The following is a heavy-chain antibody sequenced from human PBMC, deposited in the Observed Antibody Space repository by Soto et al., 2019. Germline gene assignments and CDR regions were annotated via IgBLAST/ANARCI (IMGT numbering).Heavy chain of an antibody. J-gene: IGHJ6*02. CDR2: IIPIFGTA. Sequence: ASVKVSFKASGGTFSSYAISWLRQAPGQGLEWMGGIIPIFGTANYAQKFQGRVTITADESTSTAYMELSSLRSEDTAVYYCARVIVRQWLRKDYYYGMDVWGQGTTVTVSS. CDR3: ARVIVRQWLRKDYYYGMDV. CDR1: GGTFSSYA. D-gene: IGHD6-19*01. V-gene: IGHV1-69*13.